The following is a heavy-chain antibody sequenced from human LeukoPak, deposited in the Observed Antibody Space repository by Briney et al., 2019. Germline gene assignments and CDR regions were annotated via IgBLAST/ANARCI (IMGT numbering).Heavy chain of an antibody. CDR3: ARSVMAPAP. D-gene: IGHD5-24*01. V-gene: IGHV3-7*01. Sequence: GGSLRLSCAASGFTFSSYWMSWVRQAPGKGLEWVAKINQDGSDKYYVDSVKGRFAISRDNAKNSVYLQMNSLRAEDTAVYYCARSVMAPAPWGQGTLVTVS. CDR2: INQDGSDK. J-gene: IGHJ5*02. CDR1: GFTFSSYW.